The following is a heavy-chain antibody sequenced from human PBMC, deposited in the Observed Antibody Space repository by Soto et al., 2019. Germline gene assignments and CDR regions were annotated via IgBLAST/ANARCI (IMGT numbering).Heavy chain of an antibody. D-gene: IGHD3-3*01. CDR3: VRVRITFFGSFDS. Sequence: SETLSLTCTVSGGSISSGGYYWSWIRQHPGKGLEWIGYIYYSGSTYYNPSLKSRVTISVDTSKNPFSLKLSSVTAADTAVYYGVRVRITFFGSFDSWGQETLLPVPS. V-gene: IGHV4-31*03. J-gene: IGHJ4*02. CDR2: IYYSGST. CDR1: GGSISSGGYY.